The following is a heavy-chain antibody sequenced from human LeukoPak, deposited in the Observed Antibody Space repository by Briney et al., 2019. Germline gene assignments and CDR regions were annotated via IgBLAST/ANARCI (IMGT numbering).Heavy chain of an antibody. CDR1: GFTFSSYA. CDR2: ISYDGSNK. D-gene: IGHD6-13*01. V-gene: IGHV3-30-3*01. J-gene: IGHJ4*02. CDR3: ARARRLIAAADY. Sequence: QPGRSLRLSCAASGFTFSSYAMHWVRQAPGKGLEWVAVISYDGSNKYYADSVKGRFTISRDNSKNTLYLQMNSLRAEDTAAYYCARARRLIAAADYWGQGTLVTVSS.